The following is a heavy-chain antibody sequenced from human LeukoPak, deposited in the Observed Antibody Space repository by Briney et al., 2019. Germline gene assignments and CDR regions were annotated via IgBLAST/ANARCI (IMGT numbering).Heavy chain of an antibody. CDR2: IKQDGTET. J-gene: IGHJ4*02. V-gene: IGHV3-7*01. D-gene: IGHD5-24*01. CDR1: GSTCSDYW. Sequence: GGSLRLSCAASGSTCSDYWISWARKAPGRGREGGASIKQDGTETYNVDPVKGRFTISRDNTKNSVSLQMNSLRAEDTAVYYCARGGRWLQLQRVMDYWGQGTLVTVSS. CDR3: ARGGRWLQLQRVMDY.